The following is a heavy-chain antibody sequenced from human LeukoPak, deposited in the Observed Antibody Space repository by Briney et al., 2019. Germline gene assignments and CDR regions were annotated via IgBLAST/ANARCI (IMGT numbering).Heavy chain of an antibody. J-gene: IGHJ4*02. CDR3: ARVNYYDSSGYYYGFDY. CDR1: GGTFSSYA. D-gene: IGHD3-22*01. CDR2: IIPIFGTA. Sequence: ASLKVSCKASGGTFSSYAISWVRQAPGQGLEWMGGIIPIFGTANYAQKFQGRVTITADESTSTAYMELSSLGSEDTAVYYCARVNYYDSSGYYYGFDYWGQGTLVTVSS. V-gene: IGHV1-69*13.